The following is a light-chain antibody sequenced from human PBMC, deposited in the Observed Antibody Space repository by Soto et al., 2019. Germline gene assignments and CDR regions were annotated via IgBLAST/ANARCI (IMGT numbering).Light chain of an antibody. J-gene: IGKJ1*01. CDR2: LGS. V-gene: IGKV2-28*01. Sequence: DIVMTQSPLSLPVTPGEPASISCRSSQSLLHSNGYNYLDWYLQKPGQSPQLLIYLGSNRASGVPDRFRGSESGAHFTLKISRVEAEDVGVYYGMQSHQPPRTFGQGTKVE. CDR1: QSLLHSNGYNY. CDR3: MQSHQPPRT.